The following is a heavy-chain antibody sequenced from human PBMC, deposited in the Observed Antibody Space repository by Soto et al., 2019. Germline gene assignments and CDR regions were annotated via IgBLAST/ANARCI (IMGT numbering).Heavy chain of an antibody. Sequence: QVQLQQWGAGLLKPSETLSLTCVVYGGSLSGYYWSWIRQPPGKGLEWIGEIKDGGLTNYSPSLKSRATISADTPKNQFSLKLHSVTAADRAMYYCARGQEGVVATHWDQGTLVTVSS. D-gene: IGHD5-12*01. CDR3: ARGQEGVVATH. CDR1: GGSLSGYY. J-gene: IGHJ4*02. CDR2: IKDGGLT. V-gene: IGHV4-34*01.